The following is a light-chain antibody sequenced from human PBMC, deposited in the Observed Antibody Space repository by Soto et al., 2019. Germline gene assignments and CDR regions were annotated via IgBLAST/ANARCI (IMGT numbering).Light chain of an antibody. Sequence: EVVMTQSPATVSVSPGEGVTLSCRASQTIRNDLAWYQHKPGQAPRLLIYCASTRSTGVPARFSGGGSGTEFTLTIRSLQSEDFALYSCQQNNKWHPLTFGGGNKVEIK. CDR2: CAS. V-gene: IGKV3-15*01. CDR1: QTIRND. CDR3: QQNNKWHPLT. J-gene: IGKJ4*01.